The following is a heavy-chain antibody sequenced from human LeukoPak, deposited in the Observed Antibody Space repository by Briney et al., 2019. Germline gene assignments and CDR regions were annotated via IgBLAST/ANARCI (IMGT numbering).Heavy chain of an antibody. V-gene: IGHV3-33*06. J-gene: IGHJ4*02. CDR3: AKDIDYSSPTYYFDY. D-gene: IGHD4-11*01. Sequence: GGSLRLSCAASGFTFSSYGMHWVRQAPGKGLEWVAVIWYDGSNKYYADSVKGGFTISRDNSKNTLYLQMNSPRAEDTAVYYCAKDIDYSSPTYYFDYWGQGTLVTVSS. CDR1: GFTFSSYG. CDR2: IWYDGSNK.